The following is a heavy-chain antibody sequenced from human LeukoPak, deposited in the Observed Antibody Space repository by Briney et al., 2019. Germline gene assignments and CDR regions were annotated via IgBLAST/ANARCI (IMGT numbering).Heavy chain of an antibody. V-gene: IGHV3-66*02. D-gene: IGHD3-22*01. J-gene: IGHJ4*02. CDR3: ARDMRRGYYDC. CDR2: IYSGGST. Sequence: GGSLRLSCAASGFTVSSNYMSWVRQAPGKGLEWVSVIYSGGSTYYADSVKGRFTISGDNSKNTLYLQMNSLRAEDTAVYYCARDMRRGYYDCWGQGTLVTVSS. CDR1: GFTVSSNY.